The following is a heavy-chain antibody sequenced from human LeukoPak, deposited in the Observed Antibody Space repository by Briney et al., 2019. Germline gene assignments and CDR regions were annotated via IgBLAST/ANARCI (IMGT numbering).Heavy chain of an antibody. J-gene: IGHJ3*02. D-gene: IGHD5-24*01. Sequence: SETLSLTCAVYGGSFSGYYWSWIRQPPGKGLEWIGEINHSGSTNYNPSLKSRVTISVDTSKNQFSLKLSSVTAADTAVYYCARHIREMATITREPLGAFDIWGQGTMVTVSS. CDR1: GGSFSGYY. CDR3: ARHIREMATITREPLGAFDI. CDR2: INHSGST. V-gene: IGHV4-34*01.